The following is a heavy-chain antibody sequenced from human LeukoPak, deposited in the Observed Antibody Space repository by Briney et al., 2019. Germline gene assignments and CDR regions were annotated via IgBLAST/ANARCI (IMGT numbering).Heavy chain of an antibody. CDR3: ARAHQFYDILTGYNAPPRGRLVGFDY. D-gene: IGHD3-9*01. Sequence: GGSLRLSCAASGFTFSSYGMHWVRQAPGKGLEWVAVIWYDGSNKYYADSVKGRFTISRDNSKNTLYLQMNSLRAEDTAVYYCARAHQFYDILTGYNAPPRGRLVGFDYWGQGTLVTVSS. J-gene: IGHJ4*02. CDR2: IWYDGSNK. V-gene: IGHV3-33*01. CDR1: GFTFSSYG.